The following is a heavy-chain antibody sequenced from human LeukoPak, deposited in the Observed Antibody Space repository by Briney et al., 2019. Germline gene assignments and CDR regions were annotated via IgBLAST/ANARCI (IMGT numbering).Heavy chain of an antibody. D-gene: IGHD6-19*01. J-gene: IGHJ4*02. V-gene: IGHV4-61*01. CDR1: GGSISSGSHY. CDR3: ARAGIAVAGTASPPDY. CDR2: IYYSGSI. Sequence: SETLSLTCTVSGGSISSGSHYWGWIRQPPGKGLEWIGYIYYSGSINYNPSLKSRVTISVDTSKNQFSLKLSSVTAADTAVYYCARAGIAVAGTASPPDYWGQGTLVTVSS.